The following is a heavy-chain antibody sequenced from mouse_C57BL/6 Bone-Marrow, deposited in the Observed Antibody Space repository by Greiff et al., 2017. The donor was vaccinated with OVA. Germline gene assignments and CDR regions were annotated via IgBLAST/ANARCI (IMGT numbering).Heavy chain of an antibody. CDR1: GYTFTSYW. CDR2: IDPSDSYT. D-gene: IGHD2-4*01. J-gene: IGHJ4*01. CDR3: AKIYYDYDGRHAMDY. Sequence: VKQSCKASGYTFTSYWMHWVKQRPGQGLEWIGEIDPSDSYTNYNQKFKGKSTLTVDKSSSTAYMQLSSLTSEDSAVYYCAKIYYDYDGRHAMDYWGQGTSVTVSS. V-gene: IGHV1-69*01.